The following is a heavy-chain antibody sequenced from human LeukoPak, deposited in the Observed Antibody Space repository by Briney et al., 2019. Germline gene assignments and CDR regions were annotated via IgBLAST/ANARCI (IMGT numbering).Heavy chain of an antibody. CDR3: AESSSWQRYYMDV. CDR1: GGTFSSYA. Sequence: ASVKVSCKASGGTFSSYAISWVRQAPGQGLEWMGGIIPIFGTANYAQKFQGRVTITADESTSTAHMELSSLRSEDTAVYYCAESSSWQRYYMDVWGKGTTVTVSS. D-gene: IGHD6-6*01. J-gene: IGHJ6*03. V-gene: IGHV1-69*13. CDR2: IIPIFGTA.